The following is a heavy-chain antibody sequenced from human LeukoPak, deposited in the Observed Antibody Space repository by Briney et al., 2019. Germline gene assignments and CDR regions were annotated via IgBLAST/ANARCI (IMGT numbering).Heavy chain of an antibody. V-gene: IGHV1-8*01. J-gene: IGHJ4*02. CDR1: AYSFTTYD. CDR2: MNPNSGDT. CDR3: AMAPRNGGIHY. Sequence: GASVKVSCKASAYSFTTYDFNWVRQATGQGLEWMGWMNPNSGDTGYAQNFQGRVTMTRDTSITTAYMELSSLKSDDTAIYYCAMAPRNGGIHYWGQGTLVTVSS. D-gene: IGHD2-15*01.